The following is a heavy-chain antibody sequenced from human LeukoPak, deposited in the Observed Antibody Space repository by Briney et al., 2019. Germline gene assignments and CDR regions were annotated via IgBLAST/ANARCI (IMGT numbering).Heavy chain of an antibody. CDR1: EFSVNNYF. CDR2: FYNHGAT. V-gene: IGHV3-53*01. D-gene: IGHD2-21*02. J-gene: IGHJ3*01. Sequence: GGSLRLSCAASEFSVNNYFMSWVRLAPGKGLEWVSLFYNHGATYYADSVKGRFIVSRDNSKTTLYLQMNDLRAEDSALYYCARETFDTSGGDSAFDLWGQGTMVIVSS. CDR3: ARETFDTSGGDSAFDL.